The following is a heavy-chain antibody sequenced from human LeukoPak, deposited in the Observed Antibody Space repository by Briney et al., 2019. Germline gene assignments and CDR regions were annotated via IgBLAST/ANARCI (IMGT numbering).Heavy chain of an antibody. CDR2: IYYSGST. D-gene: IGHD3-10*01. J-gene: IGHJ4*02. CDR1: GGSISSSSYY. V-gene: IGHV4-39*01. CDR3: ARHLSRGGDY. Sequence: PSETLSLTCTVSGGSISSSSYYWGWIRQPPGKGLEWIGSIYYSGSTYYNPSLKSRVTISVDTSKNQFSLKLSSVTAADTAVYYCARHLSRGGDYWGQGTLVTVSS.